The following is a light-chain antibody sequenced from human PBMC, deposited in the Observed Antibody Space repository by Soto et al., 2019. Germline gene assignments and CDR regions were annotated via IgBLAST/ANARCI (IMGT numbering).Light chain of an antibody. CDR1: SSDVGSYNF. Sequence: QSALTQPASVSGSPGQSITISCTGTSSDVGSYNFVSWYQQHPGKAPKLMIYEGSKRPSGASNRFSGSKSGNTASLTISGLQAEDEADYYCCSYAGSSTWVFGTGTKLTVL. J-gene: IGLJ1*01. V-gene: IGLV2-23*01. CDR2: EGS. CDR3: CSYAGSSTWV.